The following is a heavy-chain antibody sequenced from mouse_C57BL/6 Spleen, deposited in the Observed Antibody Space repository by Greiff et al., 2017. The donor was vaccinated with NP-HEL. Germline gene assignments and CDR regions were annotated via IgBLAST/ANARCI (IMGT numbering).Heavy chain of an antibody. CDR2: IYPSESET. D-gene: IGHD1-1*01. J-gene: IGHJ1*03. CDR1: GYTFTSYW. Sequence: VQLQQPGAELVRPGSSVKLSCKASGYTFTSYWLDWVQQRPGQGLEWIGNIYPSESETHYNQKFKDKATLPVEKSSSTAYMQLSSLTSEDSAVYYCARTVVAQNWYFDVWGTGTTVTVSS. CDR3: ARTVVAQNWYFDV. V-gene: IGHV1-61*01.